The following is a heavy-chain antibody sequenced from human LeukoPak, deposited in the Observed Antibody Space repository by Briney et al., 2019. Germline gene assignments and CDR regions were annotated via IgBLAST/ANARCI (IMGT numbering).Heavy chain of an antibody. Sequence: ETLSLTCAVSGGSISSGGYSWSWIRQPPGTGLEWIGYIYHSGSTYYNPSLKSRVTISVDRSKNQFSLKLSSVTAADTAVYYCARVNTVTKGVDWFDPWGQGTLVTVSS. J-gene: IGHJ5*02. D-gene: IGHD4-11*01. CDR2: IYHSGST. CDR1: GGSISSGGYS. V-gene: IGHV4-30-2*01. CDR3: ARVNTVTKGVDWFDP.